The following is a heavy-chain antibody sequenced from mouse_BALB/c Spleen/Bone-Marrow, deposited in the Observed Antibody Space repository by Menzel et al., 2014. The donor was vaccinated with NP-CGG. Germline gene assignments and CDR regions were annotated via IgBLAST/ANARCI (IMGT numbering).Heavy chain of an antibody. CDR1: GYTFTDYE. CDR3: TRGWDAMDY. V-gene: IGHV1-15*01. CDR2: IHPGSGGT. D-gene: IGHD3-3*01. J-gene: IGHJ4*01. Sequence: VKLVESGAELVRPGASVKLSCKALGYTFTDYEIHWVKQTPEHGLKWIGAIHPGSGGTVYNQKFKGKATLTVDKSSNTAHMELSSLTSEDSAVYYCTRGWDAMDYWGQGTSVTVSS.